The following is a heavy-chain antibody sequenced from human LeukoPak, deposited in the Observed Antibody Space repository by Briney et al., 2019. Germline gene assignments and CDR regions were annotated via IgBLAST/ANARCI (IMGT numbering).Heavy chain of an antibody. D-gene: IGHD1-1*01. CDR1: GFTFTTYG. J-gene: IGHJ4*02. V-gene: IGHV3-30*02. Sequence: PGGSLRLSCAASGFTFTTYGMHWVRQAPGKGLEWVAFIRYDGSNKYYEDSVKGRFTISRDNSKNTVYQQMNSLRAEDTAVYYCARASTANDGGQIDYWGQGTLVTVSS. CDR2: IRYDGSNK. CDR3: ARASTANDGGQIDY.